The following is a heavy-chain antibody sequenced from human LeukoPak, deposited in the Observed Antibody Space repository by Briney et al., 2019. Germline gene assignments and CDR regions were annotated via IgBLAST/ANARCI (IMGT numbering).Heavy chain of an antibody. CDR2: IFYSGST. V-gene: IGHV4-39*01. Sequence: SETLSLTCTVSGGSISSSSYYWGWIRQPPGKGLEWIGSIFYSGSTYYNPSLKSRVTISVDTSENQFSLKLKYVTAADTAVYYCARFDRGGDYFDYWGQGTLVTVSS. CDR3: ARFDRGGDYFDY. D-gene: IGHD3-16*02. J-gene: IGHJ4*02. CDR1: GGSISSSSYY.